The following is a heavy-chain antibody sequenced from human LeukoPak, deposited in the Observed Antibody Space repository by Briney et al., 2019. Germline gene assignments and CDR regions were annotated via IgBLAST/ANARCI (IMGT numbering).Heavy chain of an antibody. CDR3: ARAAGYSSIVFDI. Sequence: GGSLRLSCAASGFTFSSCSMSWVRQAPGKGLEWASVISSSSNYIKYADSVKGRFTISRDNAKNSLYLQMNSLRAEDTAVYNCARAAGYSSIVFDIWGQGTMVTVSS. J-gene: IGHJ3*02. D-gene: IGHD2-2*01. V-gene: IGHV3-21*01. CDR1: GFTFSSCS. CDR2: ISSSSNYI.